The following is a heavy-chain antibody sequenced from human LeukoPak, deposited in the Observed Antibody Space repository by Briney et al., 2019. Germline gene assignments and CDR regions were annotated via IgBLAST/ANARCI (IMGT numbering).Heavy chain of an antibody. D-gene: IGHD6-19*01. V-gene: IGHV4-59*12. CDR3: ARGSIAVAGKRYFDY. CDR2: IYYSGST. J-gene: IGHJ4*02. CDR1: GGSISSYY. Sequence: SETLSLTCTVSGGSISSYYWSWIRQPPGKGLEWIGYIYYSGSTNYNPSLKSRVTISVDTSKNQFSLKLSSVTAADTAVYYCARGSIAVAGKRYFDYWGQGTLVTVSS.